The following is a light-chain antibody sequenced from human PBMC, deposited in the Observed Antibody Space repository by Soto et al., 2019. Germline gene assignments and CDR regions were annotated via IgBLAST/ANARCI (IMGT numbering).Light chain of an antibody. V-gene: IGKV1-27*01. J-gene: IGKJ3*01. CDR2: HAS. Sequence: DIQMTQSPSSLSASVGDRVTITCRASQDIYNYLAWYQQRPGQVPKLLIYHASTLQSGVPSRFSGTGSGTDFTLSISSLQPEDVATYYCQKYYSAVFTCGPGTKVDIK. CDR3: QKYYSAVFT. CDR1: QDIYNY.